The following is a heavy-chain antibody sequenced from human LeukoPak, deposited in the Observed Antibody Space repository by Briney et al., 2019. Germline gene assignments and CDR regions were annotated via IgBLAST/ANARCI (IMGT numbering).Heavy chain of an antibody. CDR3: AKLARPYCSGDCLQIDY. D-gene: IGHD2-21*02. Sequence: GGSLRLSCAASGFTFSSYAMSWVRQAPGKGLEWVAVISHDGSITYYVDSVKGRFTISRDNSKNTLYLQMHSLRAEDTAVYYCAKLARPYCSGDCLQIDYWGQGTLVPVSS. V-gene: IGHV3-30*18. CDR1: GFTFSSYA. CDR2: ISHDGSIT. J-gene: IGHJ4*02.